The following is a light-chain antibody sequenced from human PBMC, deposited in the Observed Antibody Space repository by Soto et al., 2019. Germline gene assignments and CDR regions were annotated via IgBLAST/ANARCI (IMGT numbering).Light chain of an antibody. V-gene: IGKV3-20*01. CDR2: GAS. J-gene: IGKJ2*01. Sequence: DILLTQSPGTLSLSPGETATLSCRASQSVSSDFLAWYQQKPGQSPRLLIYGASLRVTGIPDRFSGSGSGTDFTLSISSLQPEDFALYYCQFFVRSSYIFGQGTKLEIK. CDR3: QFFVRSSYI. CDR1: QSVSSDF.